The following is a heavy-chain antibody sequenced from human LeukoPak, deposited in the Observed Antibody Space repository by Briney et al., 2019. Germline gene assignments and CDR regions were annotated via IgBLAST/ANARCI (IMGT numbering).Heavy chain of an antibody. V-gene: IGHV4-38-2*02. CDR2: FFLKGST. J-gene: IGHJ4*02. CDR3: ARVARCTSCFDVDY. CDR1: GYSITSAYY. Sequence: SETLSLTCTVSGYSITSAYYWGWIRQPPGKGLERIGSFFLKGSTYYNPSLKSRVTISVDTSKNQFSLTLSSVTAADTAVYYCARVARCTSCFDVDYWGQGTLVTVSS. D-gene: IGHD2-2*01.